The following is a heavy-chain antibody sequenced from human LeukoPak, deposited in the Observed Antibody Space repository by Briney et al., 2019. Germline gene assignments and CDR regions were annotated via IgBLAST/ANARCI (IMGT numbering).Heavy chain of an antibody. CDR2: ISGSGGST. CDR3: ARGGYCSSTSCSRRPFDP. D-gene: IGHD2-2*01. CDR1: GFTFSSYA. Sequence: GGSLRLSCAASGFTFSSYAMSWVRQAPGKGLEWVSTISGSGGSTYYADSVKGRFTISRDNSKNTLYVQMNSLRAEDTAVYYCARGGYCSSTSCSRRPFDPWGXXTLVTVSS. J-gene: IGHJ5*02. V-gene: IGHV3-23*01.